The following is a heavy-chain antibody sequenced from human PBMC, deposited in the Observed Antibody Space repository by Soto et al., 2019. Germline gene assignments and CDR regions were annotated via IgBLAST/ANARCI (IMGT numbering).Heavy chain of an antibody. CDR3: ARARGYSYGHLDY. D-gene: IGHD5-18*01. CDR1: GGSITSSNW. J-gene: IGHJ4*02. CDR2: IYHSGSP. Sequence: QVQLQESGPGLVKPSGTLSLTCAVSGGSITSSNWWSWVRQPPGKGLEWIGEIYHSGSPNYNPSLKSRVTISVDKSNNKFSLKLSSVTAADTAVYYCARARGYSYGHLDYWGQGTLVTVSS. V-gene: IGHV4-4*02.